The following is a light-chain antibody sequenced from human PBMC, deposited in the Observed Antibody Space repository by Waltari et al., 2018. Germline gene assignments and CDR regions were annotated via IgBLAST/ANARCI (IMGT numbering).Light chain of an antibody. CDR1: QSVSSN. Sequence: EIVVTQSPATLSVSPGERATLSCRASQSVSSNLAWYQQKPGQAPRLLIYGASTRATGIPDRFSVSGSGTEFTLTISSLQSEDFAIYYCQQYKTWPPQDTFGQGTKVEIK. V-gene: IGKV3-15*01. J-gene: IGKJ2*01. CDR2: GAS. CDR3: QQYKTWPPQDT.